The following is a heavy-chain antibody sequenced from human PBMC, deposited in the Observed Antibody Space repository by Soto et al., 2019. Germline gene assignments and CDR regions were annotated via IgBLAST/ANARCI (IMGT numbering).Heavy chain of an antibody. CDR2: ISYDGSNK. Sequence: QVQLVESGGGVVQPGRSLRLSCAASGFTFSSYAMHWVRQAPGKGLEWVAVISYDGSNKYYADSVKGRFTISRDNSKNTLYLQTNGLRAEDTAVYYCARDFSSGGFFDYWGQGTLVTVSS. CDR3: ARDFSSGGFFDY. V-gene: IGHV3-30-3*01. CDR1: GFTFSSYA. J-gene: IGHJ4*02. D-gene: IGHD2-15*01.